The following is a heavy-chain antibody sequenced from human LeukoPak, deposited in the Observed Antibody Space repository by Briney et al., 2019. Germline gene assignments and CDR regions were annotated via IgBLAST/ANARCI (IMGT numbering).Heavy chain of an antibody. D-gene: IGHD5-24*01. Sequence: GGSLRLSCAASGFTFSDYSMNWVRQAPGKGLEWISYIGINSGNTNYADSVKGRFTISGDKAKNSLYLKMNSLRVEDTAVYYCARDYKYAFDNWGQGTLVTVSS. J-gene: IGHJ4*02. V-gene: IGHV3-48*01. CDR3: ARDYKYAFDN. CDR1: GFTFSDYS. CDR2: IGINSGNT.